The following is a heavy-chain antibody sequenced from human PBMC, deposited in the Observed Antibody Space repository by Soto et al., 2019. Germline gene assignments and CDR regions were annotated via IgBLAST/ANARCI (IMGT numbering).Heavy chain of an antibody. D-gene: IGHD3-9*01. V-gene: IGHV4-4*07. CDR1: GGSISSYY. CDR2: IYTSGST. Sequence: SETLSLTCTVSGGSISSYYWSWIRQPAGKGLEWIGRIYTSGSTNYNPSLKSRVTMSVDTSKNQFSLKLSSVTAADTAVYYCARERGGYDILTGYLNWYFDLWGRCTLVTVSS. CDR3: ARERGGYDILTGYLNWYFDL. J-gene: IGHJ2*01.